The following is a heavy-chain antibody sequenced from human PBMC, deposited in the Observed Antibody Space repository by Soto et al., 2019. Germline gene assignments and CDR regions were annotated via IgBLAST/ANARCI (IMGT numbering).Heavy chain of an antibody. CDR1: SGSISSSNW. CDR3: AGEEGYCSSTSCPLDY. D-gene: IGHD2-2*01. CDR2: IYHSGST. Sequence: QVQLQESGPGLVKPSGTLSLTCAVSSGSISSSNWWSWVRQPPGKGLEWIGEIYHSGSTNYNPSLKRRVTISVDKSKNQFSLKLSSVTAADTAVYYCAGEEGYCSSTSCPLDYWGQGTLVTVSS. V-gene: IGHV4-4*02. J-gene: IGHJ4*02.